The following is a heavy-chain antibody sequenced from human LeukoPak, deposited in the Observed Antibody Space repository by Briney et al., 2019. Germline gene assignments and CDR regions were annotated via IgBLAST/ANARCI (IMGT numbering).Heavy chain of an antibody. CDR1: GFTFSSYG. D-gene: IGHD6-13*01. V-gene: IGHV3-30*03. CDR3: ARGGSSSWQGPDY. CDR2: ISYDGSNK. Sequence: HPGRSLRLSCAASGFTFSSYGMHWVRQAPGKGLEWVAVISYDGSNKYYADSVKGRFTISRDNSKNTLYLQMNSLRAEDTAVYYCARGGSSSWQGPDYWGQGTLVTVSS. J-gene: IGHJ4*02.